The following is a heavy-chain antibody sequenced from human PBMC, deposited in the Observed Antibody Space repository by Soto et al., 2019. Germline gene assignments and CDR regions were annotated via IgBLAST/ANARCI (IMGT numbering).Heavy chain of an antibody. CDR2: ISYDGSNK. D-gene: IGHD6-25*01. J-gene: IGHJ6*02. CDR1: GFTFRSYG. Sequence: GGSLILSCAASGFTFRSYGMHWVRQAPGKGLEWVAVISYDGSNKYYGDSVKGRFTISRDNSKNTLYLQMNSLRAEDTAVYYCAKNRLANSPYYYYYYVMDVWGQGTTVTVSS. CDR3: AKNRLANSPYYYYYYVMDV. V-gene: IGHV3-30*18.